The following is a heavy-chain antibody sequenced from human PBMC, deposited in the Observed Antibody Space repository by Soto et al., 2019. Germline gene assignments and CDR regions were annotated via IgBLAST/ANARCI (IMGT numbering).Heavy chain of an antibody. V-gene: IGHV1-8*01. CDR3: ARERSSGWLDY. CDR1: GYTFTSYD. Sequence: QVQLVQSGAEVKKPGASVKVSCKASGYTFTSYDINWVRQATGQGLEWMGWMNPNSGNPGYAQKFEGRVAMTSNISISTAYMELSSFRSEDTAVYYCARERSSGWLDYWGQGTLVTVSS. D-gene: IGHD6-19*01. CDR2: MNPNSGNP. J-gene: IGHJ4*02.